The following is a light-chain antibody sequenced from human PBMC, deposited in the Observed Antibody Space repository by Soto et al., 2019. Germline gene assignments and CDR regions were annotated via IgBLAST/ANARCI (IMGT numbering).Light chain of an antibody. CDR1: QSVGNS. V-gene: IGKV3-11*01. J-gene: IGKJ4*01. CDR2: DAS. Sequence: DIVLTQSPATLSLSPGERASLSCRASQSVGNSLAWYQQKLGQPPRLLIYDASTRATGVPDRFSGSGSGTDFTLTISSLEPEDFAVYYCQQRTSWPLLTFGGGTKVEIK. CDR3: QQRTSWPLLT.